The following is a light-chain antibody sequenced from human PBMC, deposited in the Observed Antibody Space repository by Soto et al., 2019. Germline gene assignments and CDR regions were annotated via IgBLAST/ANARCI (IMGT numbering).Light chain of an antibody. CDR1: SSDVGGYNY. V-gene: IGLV2-14*01. Sequence: QSVLAQPASVSGSPGQSTIISCTGTSSDVGGYNYVSWYQQHPGKAPKFLIYAVDNRASGVSDRFSGSKSGNTASLTISGLQAEDEADYYCSSYTSRNTLVFGTGTKLTVL. CDR3: SSYTSRNTLV. CDR2: AVD. J-gene: IGLJ1*01.